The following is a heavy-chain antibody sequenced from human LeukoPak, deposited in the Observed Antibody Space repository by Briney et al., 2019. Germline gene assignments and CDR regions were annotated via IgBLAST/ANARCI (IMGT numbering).Heavy chain of an antibody. D-gene: IGHD3-22*01. CDR3: ARHGGCFRTYYYDSSGGGYFDY. V-gene: IGHV4-34*01. Sequence: SETLSLTCAVYGGSFSGYYWSWIRQPPGKGLEWIGEINHSGSTNYNPSLKSRVTISVDTSKNQFSLKLSSVTAADTAVYYCARHGGCFRTYYYDSSGGGYFDYWGQGTLVTVSS. J-gene: IGHJ4*02. CDR2: INHSGST. CDR1: GGSFSGYY.